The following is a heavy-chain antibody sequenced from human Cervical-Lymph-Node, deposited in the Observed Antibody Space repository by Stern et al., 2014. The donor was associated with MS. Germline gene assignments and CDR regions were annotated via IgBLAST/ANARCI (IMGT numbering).Heavy chain of an antibody. Sequence: EVQLVESGGGLVQPGGSLRLSCAASGFTFSSYSMNWVRQAPGQGLEWVSFISTSTTTIYYADSVKGRFTISRDNAKNSVYLQMNSLRAEDTAVYYCARTMTYFDYWGQGTLVTVSS. CDR3: ARTMTYFDY. V-gene: IGHV3-48*01. D-gene: IGHD3-3*01. CDR2: ISTSTTTI. J-gene: IGHJ4*02. CDR1: GFTFSSYS.